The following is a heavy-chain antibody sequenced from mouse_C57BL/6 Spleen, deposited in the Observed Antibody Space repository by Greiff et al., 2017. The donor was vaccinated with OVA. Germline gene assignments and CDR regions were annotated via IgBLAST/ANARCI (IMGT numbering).Heavy chain of an antibody. CDR3: AHITTVVAYYFDY. D-gene: IGHD1-1*01. Sequence: VQLQESGAELVRPGASVKLSCKASGYTFTDYYINWVKQRPGQGLEWIARIYPGSGNTYYNEKFKVKATLTAEKSSSTAYMQLSSLTSEDSAVYFCAHITTVVAYYFDYWGQGTTLTVSS. V-gene: IGHV1-76*01. CDR2: IYPGSGNT. J-gene: IGHJ2*01. CDR1: GYTFTDYY.